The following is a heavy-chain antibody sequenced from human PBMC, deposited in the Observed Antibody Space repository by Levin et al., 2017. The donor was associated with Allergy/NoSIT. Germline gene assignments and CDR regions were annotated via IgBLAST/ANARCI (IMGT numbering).Heavy chain of an antibody. CDR1: GFTFTSYS. V-gene: IGHV3-23*01. CDR2: ISDSGDDT. CDR3: AKDRLRAGGD. J-gene: IGHJ4*02. Sequence: GGSLRLSCAASGFTFTSYSMTWVRQAPGKGLEWVSSISDSGDDTFYADFVKGRFTISRDNSENKVYLQVNSLKAEDTAVYYCAKDRLRAGGDWGQGILVTVSS. D-gene: IGHD3-16*01.